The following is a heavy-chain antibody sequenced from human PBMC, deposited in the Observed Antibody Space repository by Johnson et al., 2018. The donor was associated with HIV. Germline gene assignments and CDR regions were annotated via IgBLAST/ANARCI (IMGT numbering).Heavy chain of an antibody. CDR2: IRYDGSNK. Sequence: QVQLVESGGGVVQPGGSLRLSCAASGFTFSSYGMHWVRQAPGKGLEWVAFIRYDGSNKYYADSVKGRFTISRDNSKNTLYLQMNSLRAEDTAVYYCANFGGYYDSSGYYHAGAFDIWGQGTMVTVSS. CDR1: GFTFSSYG. CDR3: ANFGGYYDSSGYYHAGAFDI. D-gene: IGHD3-22*01. J-gene: IGHJ3*02. V-gene: IGHV3-30*02.